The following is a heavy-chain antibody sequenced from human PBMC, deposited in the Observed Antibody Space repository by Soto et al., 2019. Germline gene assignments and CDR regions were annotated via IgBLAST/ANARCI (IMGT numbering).Heavy chain of an antibody. CDR3: ARNFARGTTWYYGMGV. Sequence: GGSLGLSCASCGLTFRSYEMNWALQTTGKGLEWVSYISSSGSTIYYADSVKGRFTISRDNAKNSLYLQMNSLRAEDTAVYYCARNFARGTTWYYGMGVWGQGTTVTVSS. CDR1: GLTFRSYE. V-gene: IGHV3-48*03. J-gene: IGHJ6*02. CDR2: ISSSGSTI. D-gene: IGHD1-1*01.